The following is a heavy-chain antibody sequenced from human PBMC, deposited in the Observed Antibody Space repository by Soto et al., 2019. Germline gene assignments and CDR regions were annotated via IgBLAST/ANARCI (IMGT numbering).Heavy chain of an antibody. V-gene: IGHV3-66*01. CDR1: LFIVSANY. CDR2: IYSGGGT. CDR3: ATRVTAAPY. Sequence: EVRLVQSGGGLVQPGGSLRLSCAPSLFIVSANYMRWVRQAPGKGLEWVSLIYSGGGTAYAESVKGRFTIPRDNSKNTQYLQMNSVKAEDTGIYYCATRVTAAPYWGQGTVVTVSS. D-gene: IGHD2-21*02. J-gene: IGHJ4*02.